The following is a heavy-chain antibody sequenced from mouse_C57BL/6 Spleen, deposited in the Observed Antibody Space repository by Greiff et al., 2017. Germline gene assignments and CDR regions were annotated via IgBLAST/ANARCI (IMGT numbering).Heavy chain of an antibody. CDR1: GYTFTSYW. D-gene: IGHD3-2*02. CDR2: IDPSDSYT. CDR3: AREEAAQDAMDY. J-gene: IGHJ4*01. V-gene: IGHV1-50*01. Sequence: QVQLQQPGAELVKPGASVKLSCKASGYTFTSYWMQWVKQRPGQGLEWIGEIDPSDSYTNYNQKFKGKATLTVDTASSTAYMQLSSLTSEDSAVYYCAREEAAQDAMDYWGQGTSVTVSS.